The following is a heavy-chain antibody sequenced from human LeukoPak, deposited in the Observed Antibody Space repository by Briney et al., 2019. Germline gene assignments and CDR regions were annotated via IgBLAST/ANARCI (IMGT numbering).Heavy chain of an antibody. CDR2: INAGNGNT. J-gene: IGHJ4*02. D-gene: IGHD4-23*01. CDR3: ASSVDPDRGSDY. V-gene: IGHV1-3*01. Sequence: ASVKVSCKASGYTFTSYAMHWVRQAPGQRLEWMGWINAGNGNTKYSQKFQGRVTITRDTSASTAYMELSSLRSEDTAVYYCASSVDPDRGSDYWGQGTLVTVSS. CDR1: GYTFTSYA.